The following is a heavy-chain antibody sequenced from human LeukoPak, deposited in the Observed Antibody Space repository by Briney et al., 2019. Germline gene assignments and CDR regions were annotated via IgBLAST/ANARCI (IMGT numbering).Heavy chain of an antibody. Sequence: ASVKVSCKASGYTFTSYGISWVRQAPGQGLEWMGWISAYNGNTNYAQQLQGRVTMTTDTSTSTAYMELRSLRSDDTAVYYCARIVRPYDTKTNWFDPWGQGTLVTVSS. J-gene: IGHJ5*02. CDR1: GYTFTSYG. CDR3: ARIVRPYDTKTNWFDP. V-gene: IGHV1-18*01. D-gene: IGHD3-9*01. CDR2: ISAYNGNT.